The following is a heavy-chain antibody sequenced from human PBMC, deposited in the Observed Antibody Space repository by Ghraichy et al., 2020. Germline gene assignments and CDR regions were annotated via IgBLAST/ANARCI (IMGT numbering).Heavy chain of an antibody. CDR1: GFTFSDYY. CDR3: ARDKGGYAAAFDI. CDR2: ISRGGNTI. Sequence: LSLTCAASGFTFSDYYMTWIRQAPGKGLEWVSYISRGGNTIYYADSVKGRFTISRDNAKNSLYLQMNSLRAEDTAVYYCARDKGGYAAAFDIWGQGTMVTVSS. J-gene: IGHJ3*02. D-gene: IGHD3-22*01. V-gene: IGHV3-11*04.